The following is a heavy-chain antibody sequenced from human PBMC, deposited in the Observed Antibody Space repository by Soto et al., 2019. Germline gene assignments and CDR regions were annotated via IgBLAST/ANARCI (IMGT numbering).Heavy chain of an antibody. CDR2: IYYSGST. CDR1: GGSTSSYY. J-gene: IGHJ5*02. D-gene: IGHD3-3*01. Sequence: PSETLSLTCTVSGGSTSSYYWSWIRQPPGKGLEWIGYIYYSGSTNYNPSLESRVTISVDTSKNQFSLKLSSVTAADTAVYYCARHYDFWSGSPFDPWGQGTLVTVSS. V-gene: IGHV4-59*01. CDR3: ARHYDFWSGSPFDP.